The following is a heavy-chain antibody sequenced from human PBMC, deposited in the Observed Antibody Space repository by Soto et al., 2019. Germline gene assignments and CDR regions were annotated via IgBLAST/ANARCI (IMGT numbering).Heavy chain of an antibody. J-gene: IGHJ4*02. D-gene: IGHD6-19*01. CDR2: ISYDGSNK. CDR1: GFTFSSYV. V-gene: IGHV3-30-3*01. Sequence: QVPLVESGGGVVQPGRSLRLSCAASGFTFSSYVMHWVRQAPGKGLEWVAVISYDGSNKYFADSVKGRFTISRDNSKNRQCRHMNSLRAEETAVYSCAREGSVHGALDYWGQGTLVTVSS. CDR3: AREGSVHGALDY.